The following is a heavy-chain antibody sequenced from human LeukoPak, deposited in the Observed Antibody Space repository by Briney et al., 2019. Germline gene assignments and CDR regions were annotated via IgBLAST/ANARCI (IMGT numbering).Heavy chain of an antibody. J-gene: IGHJ4*02. CDR2: IDHSGST. V-gene: IGHV4-34*01. CDR3: ARGCGYYYD. CDR1: GGSFSGYY. D-gene: IGHD3-22*01. Sequence: PSETLSLTCAVYGGSFSGYYWSWIRQPPGKGLEWLGEIDHSGSTDYNPSLKSRVTISVDMSKNQFSLKLSSVTDADTAVYCCARGCGYYYDWGQGILVTVSS.